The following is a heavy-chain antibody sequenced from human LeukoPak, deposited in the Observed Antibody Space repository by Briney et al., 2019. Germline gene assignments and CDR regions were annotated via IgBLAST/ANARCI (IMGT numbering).Heavy chain of an antibody. V-gene: IGHV4-34*01. CDR3: ARSPYYYYGMDV. Sequence: SETLSLTCAVYGGSFSGYYWSWIRQPPGKGLEWIGEINHSGSTNYNPSLKSRVTISVDTSKNQFPLKLSSVTAADTAVYYCARSPYYYYGMDVWGQGTTVTVSS. CDR2: INHSGST. J-gene: IGHJ6*02. CDR1: GGSFSGYY.